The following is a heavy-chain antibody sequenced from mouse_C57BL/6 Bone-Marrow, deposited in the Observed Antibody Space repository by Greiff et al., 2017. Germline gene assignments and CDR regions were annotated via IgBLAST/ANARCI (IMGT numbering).Heavy chain of an antibody. CDR2: IDPEDGET. CDR1: GFNIKDYY. CDR3: ARGYGSSPFAY. Sequence: VQLQQSGAELVKPGASVKLSCTASGFNIKDYYMHWVKQRTEQGLEWIGRIDPEDGETKYAPQFQGKATITADTSSNTAYLQLSSLTSEDTAVYYCARGYGSSPFAYWGQGTLVTVSA. J-gene: IGHJ3*01. D-gene: IGHD1-1*01. V-gene: IGHV14-2*01.